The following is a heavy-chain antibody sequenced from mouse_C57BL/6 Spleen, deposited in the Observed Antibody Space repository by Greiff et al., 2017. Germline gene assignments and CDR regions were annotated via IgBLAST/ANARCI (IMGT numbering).Heavy chain of an antibody. D-gene: IGHD1-1*01. Sequence: VQLQQSGPVLVKPGASVKMSCKASGYTFTDYYMNWVKQSHGKSLEWIGVINPYNGGTSYNQKFKGKATLTVDKSSSTAYMELNNLTSEDSAVYNCARSRRTTGYFDYRGQGTTLAVSS. CDR2: INPYNGGT. CDR1: GYTFTDYY. J-gene: IGHJ2*01. V-gene: IGHV1-19*01. CDR3: ARSRRTTGYFDY.